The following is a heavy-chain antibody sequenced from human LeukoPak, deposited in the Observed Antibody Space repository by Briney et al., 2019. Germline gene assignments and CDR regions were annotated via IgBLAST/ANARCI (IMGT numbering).Heavy chain of an antibody. V-gene: IGHV3-30*18. CDR2: ISFDGSNK. J-gene: IGHJ4*02. Sequence: ERSLRLSCAASGFTFSPYGMHWVRQAPGKGLEWVAVISFDGSNKYYADSVKGRFTISRDNSKNTLYLQMNNLRPEDTAVYYCAKDQGTRGWYEIDYWGQGTLVTVSS. CDR3: AKDQGTRGWYEIDY. D-gene: IGHD6-19*01. CDR1: GFTFSPYG.